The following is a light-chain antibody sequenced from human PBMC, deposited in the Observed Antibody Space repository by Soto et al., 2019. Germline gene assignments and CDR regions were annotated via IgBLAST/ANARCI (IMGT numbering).Light chain of an antibody. J-gene: IGKJ1*01. CDR3: QQYNSYWT. CDR2: EAS. Sequence: DIQTTQSPSTLSTSVGDRVTITCRASQSISTWLAWYQQKPGKAPKLLIYEASSLGSGVPSRFSGSGSGTEFTLTISSLQPDDFATYYCQQYNSYWTFGQGTKVEIK. V-gene: IGKV1-5*03. CDR1: QSISTW.